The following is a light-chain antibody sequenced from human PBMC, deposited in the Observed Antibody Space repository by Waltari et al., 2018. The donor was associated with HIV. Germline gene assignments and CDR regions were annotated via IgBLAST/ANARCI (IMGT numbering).Light chain of an antibody. J-gene: IGKJ4*01. V-gene: IGKV3-11*01. CDR3: HQYNKWPRGT. CDR1: QSVNTY. CDR2: DAS. Sequence: EIVLTQSPATLSLSPGERATLSCRASQSVNTYLAWYQQKPGQAPRLLIYDASNRATGIPARFSGSGSGTDFTLTISSLEPEDFAVYYCHQYNKWPRGTFGGGTKVEV.